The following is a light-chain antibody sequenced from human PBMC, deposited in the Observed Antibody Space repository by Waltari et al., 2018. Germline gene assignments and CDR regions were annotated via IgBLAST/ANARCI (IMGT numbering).Light chain of an antibody. J-gene: IGKJ1*01. CDR2: GAS. Sequence: EIVLTQSPGTLSLSLGERATLSCRASQSVSRALAWYPQKPGQAPRLLIYGASTRATGIPDRFSGSGSVTDFSLTISRLEPDDFAVYYCQHYLRLPVTFGQGTTVEI. CDR3: QHYLRLPVT. V-gene: IGKV3-20*01. CDR1: QSVSRA.